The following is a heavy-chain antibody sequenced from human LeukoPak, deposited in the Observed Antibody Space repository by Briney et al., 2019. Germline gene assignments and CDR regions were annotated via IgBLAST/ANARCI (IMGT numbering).Heavy chain of an antibody. D-gene: IGHD1/OR15-1a*01. CDR3: ARVRGEMKRSLGRTTEYSYYYYMDV. CDR2: SRDKGNSYTT. J-gene: IGHJ6*03. Sequence: GGSLRLSCAASGFTFSDHYIDWVRQAPGKGLEWVGRSRDKGNSYTTAYAASVRGRFTISRDDSKNSLYLQMNSLRAEDTAIYYCARVRGEMKRSLGRTTEYSYYYYMDVWGKGTTVTASS. CDR1: GFTFSDHY. V-gene: IGHV3-72*01.